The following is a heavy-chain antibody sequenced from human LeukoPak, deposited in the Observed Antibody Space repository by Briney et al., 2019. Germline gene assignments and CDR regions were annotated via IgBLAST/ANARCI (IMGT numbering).Heavy chain of an antibody. CDR2: INPNSGGT. V-gene: IGHV1-2*02. D-gene: IGHD2-2*01. CDR1: GYTFTSYG. J-gene: IGHJ3*02. CDR3: ARGGYQLLPTDAFDI. Sequence: ASVKVSCKDSGYTFTSYGISWVRQAPGQGLEWMGWINPNSGGTNYAQKFQGRVTMTRDTSISTAYMELSRLRSDDTAVYYCARGGYQLLPTDAFDIWGQGTMVTVSS.